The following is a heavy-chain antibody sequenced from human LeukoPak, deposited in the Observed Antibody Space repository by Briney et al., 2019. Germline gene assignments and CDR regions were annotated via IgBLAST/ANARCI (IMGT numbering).Heavy chain of an antibody. D-gene: IGHD6-13*01. Sequence: SVKVSYKASGGTFSSYAISWVRQAPGQGLEWMGGIIPIFGTANYAQKFQGRVTITADKSTSTAYMELSSLRSEDTAVYYCARGYYSSSWYFWFDPWGQGTLVTVSS. CDR3: ARGYYSSSWYFWFDP. J-gene: IGHJ5*02. V-gene: IGHV1-69*06. CDR2: IIPIFGTA. CDR1: GGTFSSYA.